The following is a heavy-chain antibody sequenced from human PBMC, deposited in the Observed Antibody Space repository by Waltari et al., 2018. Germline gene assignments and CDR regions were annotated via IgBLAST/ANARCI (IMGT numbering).Heavy chain of an antibody. D-gene: IGHD6-25*01. Sequence: EVQLVESGGGLVQPGGSLRVSCAASGFTFSDHYMYWVRQAPGKGLEWVAFIRSKPNGGTVEYAASVKDRFTISIDDSKSIAYLQMSGLKTEDTAVYYCTRTPGDTAATQYFDYWGQGALVTVSS. V-gene: IGHV3-49*04. CDR1: GFTFSDHY. CDR3: TRTPGDTAATQYFDY. J-gene: IGHJ4*02. CDR2: IRSKPNGGTV.